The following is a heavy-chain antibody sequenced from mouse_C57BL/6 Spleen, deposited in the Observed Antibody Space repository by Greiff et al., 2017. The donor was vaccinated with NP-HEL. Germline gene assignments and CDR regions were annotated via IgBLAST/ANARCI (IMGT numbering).Heavy chain of an antibody. CDR3: TGDYYGSSYEFAY. V-gene: IGHV1-5*01. J-gene: IGHJ3*01. CDR1: GYTFTSYW. Sequence: EVKLVESGTVLARPGASVKMSCKTSGYTFTSYWMHWVKQRPGQGLEWIGAIYPGNSDTSYNQKFKGKAKLTAVTSASTAYMELSSLTNEDSAVYYCTGDYYGSSYEFAYWGQGTLVTVSA. D-gene: IGHD1-1*01. CDR2: IYPGNSDT.